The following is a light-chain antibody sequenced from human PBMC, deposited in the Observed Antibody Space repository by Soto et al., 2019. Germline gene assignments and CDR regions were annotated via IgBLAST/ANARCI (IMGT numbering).Light chain of an antibody. CDR3: KQSYRSAYT. V-gene: IGKV1-39*01. Sequence: IQMTQSPSSLSSSVGHSVTFTCRASQSINIYLNGNHKKPGKAPTLLIYGESRLQSGVPSRFTGGGSRTDFTLTISSLQPEDSAAYYCKQSYRSAYTFGQGTKLDIK. J-gene: IGKJ2*01. CDR2: GES. CDR1: QSINIY.